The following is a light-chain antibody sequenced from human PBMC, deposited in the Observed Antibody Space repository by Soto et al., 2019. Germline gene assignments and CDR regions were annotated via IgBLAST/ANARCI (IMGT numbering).Light chain of an antibody. V-gene: IGLV2-14*01. CDR2: EVS. CDR3: SSYTGMNPHEGV. CDR1: SSDVGGYNY. J-gene: IGLJ3*02. Sequence: QSALTQPASVSGSPGQSITISCTGTSSDVGGYNYVSWYQHHPGKAPKLMIYEVSNRPSGVSNRFSGSKSGNTASLTISGLQAEDEGDYYCSSYTGMNPHEGVFGGGTKLTVL.